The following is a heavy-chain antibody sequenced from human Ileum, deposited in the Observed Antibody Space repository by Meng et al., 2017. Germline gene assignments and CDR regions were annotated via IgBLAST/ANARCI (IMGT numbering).Heavy chain of an antibody. CDR2: VFKSGSI. Sequence: QLQLQESGPGMVKPSETLSLTCSVSGASITSFSSYWGWIRQSPGKGLEWIESVFKSGSIYQNPSLKTRVTTSMDTSKNQFTLRLTSVTAADAGLYYCARHVFGDLQPEYFDYWGQGILVTVSS. CDR1: GASITSFSSY. V-gene: IGHV4-39*01. J-gene: IGHJ4*02. CDR3: ARHVFGDLQPEYFDY. D-gene: IGHD3-10*02.